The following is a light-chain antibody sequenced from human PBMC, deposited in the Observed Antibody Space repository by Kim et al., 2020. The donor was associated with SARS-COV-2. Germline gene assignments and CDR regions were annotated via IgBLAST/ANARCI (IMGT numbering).Light chain of an antibody. Sequence: SASVGDRVTFTCRASQSLNGWLAWYQQKPGKAPKLLIYKASSLQSGVPSRFSGSGSGTEFPLTISSLQPDDSATYYCQHYNGYPITFGGGTKLEIK. J-gene: IGKJ4*01. V-gene: IGKV1-5*03. CDR2: KAS. CDR3: QHYNGYPIT. CDR1: QSLNGW.